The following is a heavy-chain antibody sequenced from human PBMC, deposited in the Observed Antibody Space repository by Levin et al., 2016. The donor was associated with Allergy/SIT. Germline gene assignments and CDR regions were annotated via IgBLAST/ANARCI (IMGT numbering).Heavy chain of an antibody. CDR1: GFNFRSFA. V-gene: IGHV3-23*01. CDR2: ISGGGGST. D-gene: IGHD3-10*01. CDR3: ARELGYAYGFYYYYYMDV. Sequence: GGSLRLSCEASGFNFRSFAMTWVRQAPGQGLEWVSAISGGGGSTYYADSVKGRFTISRDNSRNTLYLQMDSLRDEDTAVYYCARELGYAYGFYYYYYMDVWGKGTTVTVSS. J-gene: IGHJ6*03.